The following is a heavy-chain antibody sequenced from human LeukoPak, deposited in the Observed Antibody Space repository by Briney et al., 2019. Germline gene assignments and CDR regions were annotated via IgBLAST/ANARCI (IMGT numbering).Heavy chain of an antibody. CDR3: ARGISFGEPNFDY. CDR1: GGSISSYY. V-gene: IGHV4-59*01. D-gene: IGHD3-10*01. Sequence: SETLSLPCTVSGGSISSYYWSWIRQPPGQGLEWIGYIYYSGSTNYNPSLKSRVTISVDTSKNQFSLKLSSVTAADTAVYYCARGISFGEPNFDYWGQGTLVTVSS. CDR2: IYYSGST. J-gene: IGHJ4*02.